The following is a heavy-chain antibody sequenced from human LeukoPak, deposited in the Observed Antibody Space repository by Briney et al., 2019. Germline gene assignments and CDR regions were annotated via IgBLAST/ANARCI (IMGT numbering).Heavy chain of an antibody. Sequence: ASVRPCCTAAGYTFTGYYIHSGRGSPGQRLEWLGWMNPNSRGNDEEQKYQGKVTMTRDTSISTDYIELSRLRSDDTAVYYCARYPWDCSSTSCNAGNYGMDVWGQGTTVTVSS. D-gene: IGHD2-2*01. J-gene: IGHJ6*01. CDR2: MNPNSRGN. V-gene: IGHV1-2*02. CDR3: ARYPWDCSSTSCNAGNYGMDV. CDR1: GYTFTGYY.